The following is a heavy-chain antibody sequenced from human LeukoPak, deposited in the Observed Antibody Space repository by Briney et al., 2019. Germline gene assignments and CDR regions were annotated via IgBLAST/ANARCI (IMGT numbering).Heavy chain of an antibody. D-gene: IGHD6-13*01. V-gene: IGHV3-30*18. Sequence: PGRTLRLSCAASGFTFCSYGMHWVRQAPGKGLEWVAVISYDGSNKYYADSVKGRFTISRDNSKNKQYLQMNSLRAEDTAVYYYAKDMYSSSWYYFDYWGQGTLVTVSS. CDR2: ISYDGSNK. CDR1: GFTFCSYG. J-gene: IGHJ4*02. CDR3: AKDMYSSSWYYFDY.